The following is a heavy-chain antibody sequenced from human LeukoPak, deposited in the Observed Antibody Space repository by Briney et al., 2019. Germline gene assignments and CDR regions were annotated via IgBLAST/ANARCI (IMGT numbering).Heavy chain of an antibody. CDR1: GFTFSSYW. CDR2: INGDGSTT. D-gene: IGHD3-10*01. CDR3: AEAASVRGVSY. J-gene: IGHJ4*02. V-gene: IGHV3-74*01. Sequence: PGGFLRLSCAASGFTFSSYWMHWVRQAPGKGPLWVSHINGDGSTTNYADSVKGRFTISRDNAKNTLYLQMNSLRAEDTAVYYCAEAASVRGVSYWGQGTLVTVSS.